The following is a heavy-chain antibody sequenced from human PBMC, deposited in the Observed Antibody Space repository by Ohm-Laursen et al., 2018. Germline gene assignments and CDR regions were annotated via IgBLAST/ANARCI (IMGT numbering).Heavy chain of an antibody. J-gene: IGHJ6*02. CDR1: GGSISSGGYY. D-gene: IGHD1-1*01. CDR3: ARYTAPKYYYGMDV. CDR2: IYYSGTT. Sequence: GTLSLTCTVSGGSISSGGYYWSWIRQHPGKGLEWIGYIYYSGTTNYNPSLKSRVTISVDTSKNQFSLKLNSVTAADTAVYYCARYTAPKYYYGMDVWGQGTTVTVSS. V-gene: IGHV4-61*08.